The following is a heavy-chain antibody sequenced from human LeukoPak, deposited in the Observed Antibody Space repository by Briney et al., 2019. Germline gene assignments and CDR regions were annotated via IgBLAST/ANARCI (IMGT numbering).Heavy chain of an antibody. D-gene: IGHD6-6*01. CDR1: GFTFSSSW. CDR2: IKPDGSAK. CDR3: ARHTSSSARTNAFDI. Sequence: TGGSLRLSCAASGFTFSSSWMTWVRQAPGKGLEWVANIKPDGSAKNYVGFVQGRFTISRDNTKNSVYLQMSSLRVEDTAVYYCARHTSSSARTNAFDIWGQGTMVTVSS. J-gene: IGHJ3*02. V-gene: IGHV3-7*03.